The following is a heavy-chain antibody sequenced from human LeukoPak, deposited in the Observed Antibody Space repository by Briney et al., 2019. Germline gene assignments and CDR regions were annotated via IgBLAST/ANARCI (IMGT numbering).Heavy chain of an antibody. CDR1: GFTFSSNW. CDR2: IKQDGSEK. D-gene: IGHD3-3*01. CDR3: ARAPKSDFWSGYYRKLADWLDP. V-gene: IGHV3-7*03. Sequence: GGSLRLSCAASGFTFSSNWMSWVRQAPGKGLEWVANIKQDGSEKYYVDSVKGRFTISRDNAKNSLYLQMNSLRAEDTAVYYCARAPKSDFWSGYYRKLADWLDPWGQGTLVTVSS. J-gene: IGHJ5*02.